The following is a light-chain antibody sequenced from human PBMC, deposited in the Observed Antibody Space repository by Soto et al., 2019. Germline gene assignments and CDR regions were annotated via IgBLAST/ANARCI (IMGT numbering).Light chain of an antibody. CDR2: AAS. CDR1: QGISSY. J-gene: IGKJ5*01. Sequence: IQMTQSPSALSASVGDRVTITCRASQGISSYLAWYQQKPGKAPKLLIYAASTLQSGVPSRFSGSGSGTDFTLTISCLQSEDFAVYYCQQRSNWPLTFGQGTRLEIK. V-gene: IGKV1-8*01. CDR3: QQRSNWPLT.